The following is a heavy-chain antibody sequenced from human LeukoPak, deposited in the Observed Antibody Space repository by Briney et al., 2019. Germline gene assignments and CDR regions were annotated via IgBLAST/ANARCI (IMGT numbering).Heavy chain of an antibody. CDR3: ASPNPDTTVPPARPTSYYYYYGMDV. J-gene: IGHJ6*02. D-gene: IGHD4-11*01. Sequence: ASVKVSCKASGYTFSSYCLHWVRQAPGQGLEWMGIINPSGDYTRYAQKFQGRVTMTRDTSTSTVYVELSSLRSEDTAVYYCASPNPDTTVPPARPTSYYYYYGMDVWGQGTTVTVSS. CDR2: INPSGDYT. V-gene: IGHV1-46*01. CDR1: GYTFSSYC.